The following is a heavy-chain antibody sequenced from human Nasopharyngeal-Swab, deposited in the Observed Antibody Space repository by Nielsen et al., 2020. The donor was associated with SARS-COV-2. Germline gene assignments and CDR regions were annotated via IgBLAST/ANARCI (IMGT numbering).Heavy chain of an antibody. J-gene: IGHJ6*02. V-gene: IGHV4-4*07. CDR3: ARDPFRIFGVAYGLDV. CDR2: IYGSGAT. Sequence: SETLSLTCTVSGGSIENYHWTWIRQSAGEGLEWMGHIYGSGATNYNPSLKSRIFMSVDPSKNQFSLTLRSVTAADTAVYYCARDPFRIFGVAYGLDVWGQGTTVTVS. D-gene: IGHD3-3*02. CDR1: GGSIENYH.